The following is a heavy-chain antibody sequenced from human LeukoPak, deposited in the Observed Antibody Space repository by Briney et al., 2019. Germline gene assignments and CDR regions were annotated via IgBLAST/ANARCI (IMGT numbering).Heavy chain of an antibody. CDR2: IYSGGST. CDR1: GFTLSSNY. V-gene: IGHV3-53*01. J-gene: IGHJ4*02. Sequence: GGSLRLSCAASGFTLSSNYMSWVRQAPGKGLEWVSVIYSGGSTYYADSVKGRFTISRDNSKNTLYLQMNSLRAEDTAVYYCAREGRSSSGIDYWGQGTLVTVSS. CDR3: AREGRSSSGIDY. D-gene: IGHD6-19*01.